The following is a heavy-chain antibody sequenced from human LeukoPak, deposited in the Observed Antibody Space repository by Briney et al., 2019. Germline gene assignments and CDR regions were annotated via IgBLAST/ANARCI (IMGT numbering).Heavy chain of an antibody. CDR2: IYTSGST. V-gene: IGHV4-4*09. Sequence: SETLSLACTVSGGSISSYYWSWIRQPPGKGPEWIGYIYTSGSTNYNPSLKSRVTISVDTSKNQFSLKLSSVTAADTAVYYCARLPTHGYSSSWYDYWGQGTLVTVSS. CDR1: GGSISSYY. D-gene: IGHD6-13*01. J-gene: IGHJ4*02. CDR3: ARLPTHGYSSSWYDY.